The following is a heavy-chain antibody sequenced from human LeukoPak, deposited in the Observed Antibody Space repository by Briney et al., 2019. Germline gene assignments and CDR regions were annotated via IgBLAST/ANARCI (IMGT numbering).Heavy chain of an antibody. J-gene: IGHJ4*02. CDR2: INPDSGGT. CDR1: GYIFTGYY. CDR3: AREGSGWYGNFDY. Sequence: GASVKVSCKASGYIFTGYYIHWVRQAPGQGLEWMGWINPDSGGTNYAQKFQGRVTMTRDTSISTAYMEVSRLRSDDTAVYYCAREGSGWYGNFDYWGQGTLVTVSS. V-gene: IGHV1-2*02. D-gene: IGHD6-19*01.